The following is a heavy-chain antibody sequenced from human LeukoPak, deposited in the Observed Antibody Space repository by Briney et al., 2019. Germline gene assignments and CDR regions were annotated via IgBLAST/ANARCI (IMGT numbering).Heavy chain of an antibody. V-gene: IGHV3-11*04. Sequence: PGGSLRLSCAASGFTFSDYYMSWIRQAPGKGLEWVSYISSSGSTIYYADSVKGRFTISRDNAKNSLYLQMNSLRAEDTAVYYCARASQWGYVYDYFDYWGQGTLVTVSS. CDR2: ISSSGSTI. CDR3: ARASQWGYVYDYFDY. D-gene: IGHD5-18*01. CDR1: GFTFSDYY. J-gene: IGHJ4*02.